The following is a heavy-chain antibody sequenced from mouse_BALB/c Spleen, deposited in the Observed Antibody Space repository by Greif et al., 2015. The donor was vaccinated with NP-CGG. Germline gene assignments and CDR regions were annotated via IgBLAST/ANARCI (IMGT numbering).Heavy chain of an antibody. CDR1: GYTFTDYY. V-gene: IGHV1-84*02. CDR3: ARRTGTEAMDY. CDR2: IYPGSGNT. Sequence: QVQLQQSGPELVKPGASVKISCKACGYTFTDYYINWVKQKPGQGLEWIGWIYPGSGNTKYNEKFKGKATLTVDTSSSTAYMQFSSLTSEDTAVYFCARRTGTEAMDYGGQGTSVTVSS. D-gene: IGHD4-1*01. J-gene: IGHJ4*01.